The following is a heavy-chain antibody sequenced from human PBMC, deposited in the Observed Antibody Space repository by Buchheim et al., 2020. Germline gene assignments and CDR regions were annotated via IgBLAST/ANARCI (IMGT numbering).Heavy chain of an antibody. D-gene: IGHD6-6*01. Sequence: QVQLVESGGGVVQPGRSLRLSCAASGFTFSSYGMHWVRQAPGKGLEWVAVIWYDGSNNYYADSVKGRFTISRDNSKNTLYLQMNSLRAEDTAVYYCARDRLAARPAEFDYWGQGTL. CDR1: GFTFSSYG. CDR2: IWYDGSNN. V-gene: IGHV3-33*01. CDR3: ARDRLAARPAEFDY. J-gene: IGHJ4*02.